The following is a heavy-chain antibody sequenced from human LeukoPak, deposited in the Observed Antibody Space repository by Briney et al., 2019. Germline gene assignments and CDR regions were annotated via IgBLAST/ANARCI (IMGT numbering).Heavy chain of an antibody. CDR2: IGSGGGGA. J-gene: IGHJ4*02. Sequence: GGSLRLSCAASGFTFSAYAMTWIRQAPGKGLEWVSSIGSGGGGANYIQSVRGRFVISRDNSKKTLYLQMSSLRADDTAVYYCAKYIVATATRTFDSWGQGTLVTVSS. CDR3: AKYIVATATRTFDS. D-gene: IGHD5-12*01. V-gene: IGHV3-23*01. CDR1: GFTFSAYA.